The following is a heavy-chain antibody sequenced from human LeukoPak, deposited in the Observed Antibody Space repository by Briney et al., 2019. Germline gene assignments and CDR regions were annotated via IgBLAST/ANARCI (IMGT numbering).Heavy chain of an antibody. CDR2: IYHSGST. V-gene: IGHV4-38-2*02. CDR1: GYSISSGYY. Sequence: SETLSLTCTVSGYSISSGYYWGWIRQPPGKGLEWIGSIYHSGSTYYNPSLKSRVTISVDTSKNQFSLKLSSVTAADTAVYYCARELPSYVDYWGQGTLVTVSS. D-gene: IGHD5-18*01. J-gene: IGHJ4*02. CDR3: ARELPSYVDY.